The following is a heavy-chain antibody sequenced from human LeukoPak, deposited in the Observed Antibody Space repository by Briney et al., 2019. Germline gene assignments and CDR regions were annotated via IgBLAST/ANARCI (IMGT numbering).Heavy chain of an antibody. J-gene: IGHJ4*02. Sequence: GGYLRLSCAASGFTFSSYAMSWVRQAPGKGLEWVSTLSGSGGSTYYADSVKGRFTISRDNSKNTLYLQMNSLRAEDTAVYYCAKYNSGWPGIDYWGQGTLVTVSS. D-gene: IGHD6-19*01. CDR2: LSGSGGST. V-gene: IGHV3-23*01. CDR3: AKYNSGWPGIDY. CDR1: GFTFSSYA.